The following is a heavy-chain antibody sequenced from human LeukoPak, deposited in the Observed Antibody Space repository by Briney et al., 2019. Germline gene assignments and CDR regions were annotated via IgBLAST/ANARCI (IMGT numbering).Heavy chain of an antibody. CDR1: GFTFADYA. V-gene: IGHV3-49*03. Sequence: GGSRRLSCTASGFTFADYAMSWFRQAPGKGLEWVGFIRSKAYGGTTEYAASVKGRFTISRDDSTSIAYLQMNSLKTEDTAVYYRTRDEGIVGATTPFDYWGQGTLVTVSS. CDR3: TRDEGIVGATTPFDY. J-gene: IGHJ4*02. CDR2: IRSKAYGGTT. D-gene: IGHD1-26*01.